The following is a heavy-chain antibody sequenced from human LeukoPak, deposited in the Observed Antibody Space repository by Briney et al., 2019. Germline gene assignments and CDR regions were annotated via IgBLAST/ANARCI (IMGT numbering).Heavy chain of an antibody. CDR3: VRSRDGYNLLDY. CDR1: GGSISSSGYY. D-gene: IGHD5-24*01. J-gene: IGHJ4*02. Sequence: KPSETLSLTCTVSGGSISSSGYYWGWVRQPPGKVLEWIASIYYSRSTSYNPYLRSRDTISADTTKNQSSLKLSSVTAADTALYYCVRSRDGYNLLDYWGQGTQVSVPS. V-gene: IGHV4-39*01. CDR2: IYYSRST.